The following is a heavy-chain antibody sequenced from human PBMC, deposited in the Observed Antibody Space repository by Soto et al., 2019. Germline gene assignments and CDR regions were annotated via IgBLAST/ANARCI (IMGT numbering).Heavy chain of an antibody. Sequence: QLQLQESGPGLVKPSETLSLTCTVSGGSISSSSYYWGWIRQPPGKGLEWIGTIYYSGSTYYNPSLKSRLTISVDTSKNQFSLKLISVTAADTAVYYCARQAPLNIGSYRDPFDYWGQGTLVTVSS. V-gene: IGHV4-39*01. D-gene: IGHD1-26*01. CDR3: ARQAPLNIGSYRDPFDY. CDR2: IYYSGST. J-gene: IGHJ4*02. CDR1: GGSISSSSYY.